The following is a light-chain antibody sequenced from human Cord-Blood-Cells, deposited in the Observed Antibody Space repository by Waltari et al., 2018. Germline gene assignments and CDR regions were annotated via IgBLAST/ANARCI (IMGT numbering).Light chain of an antibody. J-gene: IGLJ3*02. CDR2: DVS. CDR1: SSDVGGYNY. Sequence: QSALTQPASVSGSPGQSITTSCTGTSSDVGGYNYVSWYQQHPGKAPKLMIYDVSKRPSGVSNRFSGSKSGNTASLTISGLQAEDEADYYCSSYTSSSTSWVFGGGTKLTVL. CDR3: SSYTSSSTSWV. V-gene: IGLV2-14*01.